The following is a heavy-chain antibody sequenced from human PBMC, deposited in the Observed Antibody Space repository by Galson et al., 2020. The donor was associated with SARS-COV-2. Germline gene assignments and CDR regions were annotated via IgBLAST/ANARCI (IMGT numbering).Heavy chain of an antibody. V-gene: IGHV3-30*03. CDR2: VAYDGTTK. J-gene: IGHJ5*02. CDR3: ARDWGSSGWYNWFDP. D-gene: IGHD6-19*01. Sequence: GESLKISCAASGLTLSNYGMHWVRQAPGKGLEWVAIVAYDGTTKYYADSVKGRFTISRDNPKNTLYLEMNSLRVEDTGVYYCARDWGSSGWYNWFDPWGQGTLVSVSS. CDR1: GLTLSNYG.